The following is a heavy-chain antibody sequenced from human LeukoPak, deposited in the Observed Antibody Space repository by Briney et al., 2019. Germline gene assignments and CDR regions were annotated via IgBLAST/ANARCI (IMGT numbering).Heavy chain of an antibody. CDR1: GYIFTSYY. D-gene: IGHD6-6*01. V-gene: IGHV1-46*01. J-gene: IGHJ6*02. Sequence: GASVKVSFKASGYIFTSYYMHWVRQAPGQGLEWMGRINPSGGNTIYAQRFQGRVTMTRDTSTSTVHMELSSLRSEDTAVYYCARDVHYGLDVWGQGTTVTVSS. CDR2: INPSGGNT. CDR3: ARDVHYGLDV.